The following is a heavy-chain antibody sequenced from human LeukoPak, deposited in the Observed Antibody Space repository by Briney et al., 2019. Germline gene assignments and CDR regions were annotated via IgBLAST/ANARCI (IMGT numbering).Heavy chain of an antibody. CDR3: ARHDSWAGWFDP. Sequence: GGSLRLSCAASGFTVSDNYMSWVRQAPGKGLEWVSVIYSGGTTYSADSVKGRFTISRDNSKNTLYLQMNSLRAEDTAVYYCARHDSWAGWFDPWDQGTLVTVSS. D-gene: IGHD3-22*01. V-gene: IGHV3-53*01. CDR1: GFTVSDNY. J-gene: IGHJ5*02. CDR2: IYSGGTT.